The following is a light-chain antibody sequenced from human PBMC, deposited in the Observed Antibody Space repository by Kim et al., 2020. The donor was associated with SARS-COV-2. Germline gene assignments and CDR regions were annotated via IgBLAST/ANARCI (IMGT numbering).Light chain of an antibody. CDR1: QGVSSY. CDR3: QQYYTYPRGT. Sequence: AIQMTQSPSSLSASPGDRVTITCRASQGVSSYLAWYQQRPAKAPELLIYAASTLQSGVPSRFSGSGSGTDFTLTINSLQSEDFATYYSQQYYTYPRGTFGQGTKVDIK. V-gene: IGKV1-8*01. CDR2: AAS. J-gene: IGKJ1*01.